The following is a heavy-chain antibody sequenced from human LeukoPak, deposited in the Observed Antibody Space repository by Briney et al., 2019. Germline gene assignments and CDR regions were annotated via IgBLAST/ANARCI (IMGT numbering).Heavy chain of an antibody. CDR3: AKDISNSYYFDY. V-gene: IGHV3-23*01. Sequence: GGSLRLSCAASGFTFSAYEMNWVRQAPGKGLEWVSAISGSGGSTYYADSVKGRFTISRDNSKNTLYLQMNSLRAEDTAVYYCAKDISNSYYFDYWGQGTLVTVSS. D-gene: IGHD2/OR15-2a*01. CDR1: GFTFSAYE. J-gene: IGHJ4*02. CDR2: ISGSGGST.